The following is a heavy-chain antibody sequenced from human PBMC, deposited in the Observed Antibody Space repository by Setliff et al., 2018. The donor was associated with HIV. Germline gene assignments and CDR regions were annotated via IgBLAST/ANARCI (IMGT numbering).Heavy chain of an antibody. Sequence: SETLSLTCAVFGGSIGSYRWNCIRQTPGKGLEWIGFISSSGTTDYNPSLKSRVTISIDTSKTQLSLKLTSVTASDTDVYYCARRASPPSGPYPQYYMDVWGRGTSVTVSS. CDR3: ARRASPPSGPYPQYYMDV. CDR1: GGSIGSYR. J-gene: IGHJ6*03. CDR2: ISSSGTT. V-gene: IGHV4-4*08. D-gene: IGHD1-26*01.